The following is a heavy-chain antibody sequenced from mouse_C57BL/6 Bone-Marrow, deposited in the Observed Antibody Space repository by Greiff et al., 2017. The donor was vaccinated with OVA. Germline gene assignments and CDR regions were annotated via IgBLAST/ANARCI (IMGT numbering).Heavy chain of an antibody. CDR2: IDPETGGT. J-gene: IGHJ3*01. D-gene: IGHD4-1*01. CDR3: TRSGDWFAY. Sequence: VQLQQPGTELVKPGASVKLSCKASGYTFTSYWMHWVKQTPVHGLEWIGAIDPETGGTAYNQKFKGKAILTADKSSSTAYMELRSLTSEDSAVYYCTRSGDWFAYWGQGTLVTVSA. CDR1: GYTFTSYW. V-gene: IGHV1-15*01.